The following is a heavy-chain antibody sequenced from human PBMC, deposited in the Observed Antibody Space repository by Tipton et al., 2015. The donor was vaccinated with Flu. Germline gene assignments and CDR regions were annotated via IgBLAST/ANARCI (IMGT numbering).Heavy chain of an antibody. J-gene: IGHJ4*02. Sequence: SLRLSCAASGFTFDDYAMHWVRQAPGKGLEWVSGISWNSENIVYADSVKGRFTISRDNAKNSLYLQLNSLRAEDTAVYYCATLTGDDYWGQGDLVTVSS. V-gene: IGHV3-9*01. CDR3: ATLTGDDY. CDR2: ISWNSENI. D-gene: IGHD7-27*01. CDR1: GFTFDDYA.